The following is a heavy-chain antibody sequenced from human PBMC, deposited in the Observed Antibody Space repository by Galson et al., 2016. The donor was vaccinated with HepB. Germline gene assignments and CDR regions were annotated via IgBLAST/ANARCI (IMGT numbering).Heavy chain of an antibody. Sequence: SVKVSCKASGGTFSSYLISWLRQAPGQGLEWMGGIIPIVDSANYAQKFRGRVTITADKTTSTAYMELRSLRSEDTAVCYCARDYDRRGWFDPWGQGTLVTVSS. D-gene: IGHD3-16*01. V-gene: IGHV1-69*06. CDR3: ARDYDRRGWFDP. J-gene: IGHJ5*02. CDR1: GGTFSSYL. CDR2: IIPIVDSA.